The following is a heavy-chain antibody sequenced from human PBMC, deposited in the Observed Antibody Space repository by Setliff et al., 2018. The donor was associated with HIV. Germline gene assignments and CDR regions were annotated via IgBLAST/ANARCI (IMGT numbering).Heavy chain of an antibody. Sequence: ASVKVSCKASGNTFTKYYIHWVRQAPGQGLEWMGVIHPSGGSTSYAQSFQDRVTMTRDTSTSTVYMELSSLRSDDSAVYFCAKEQEIGSYLDPWGQGTLVTVSS. D-gene: IGHD2-2*02. J-gene: IGHJ5*02. CDR3: AKEQEIGSYLDP. CDR2: IHPSGGST. V-gene: IGHV1-46*01. CDR1: GNTFTKYY.